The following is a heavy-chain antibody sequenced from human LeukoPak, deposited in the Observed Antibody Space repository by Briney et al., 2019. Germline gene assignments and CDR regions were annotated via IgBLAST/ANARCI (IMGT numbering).Heavy chain of an antibody. Sequence: GGSLRLSCAASGFTFSNAWMSWVRQAPGKGLEWVGRIKSKTDGGTTDYAAPVKGRFTISRDDSKNTLYLQMNSLKTEDTAVYYCTTAYGGSSWYSLDYWGQGTLVTVSS. CDR3: TTAYGGSSWYSLDY. J-gene: IGHJ4*02. CDR1: GFTFSNAW. D-gene: IGHD6-13*01. V-gene: IGHV3-15*01. CDR2: IKSKTDGGTT.